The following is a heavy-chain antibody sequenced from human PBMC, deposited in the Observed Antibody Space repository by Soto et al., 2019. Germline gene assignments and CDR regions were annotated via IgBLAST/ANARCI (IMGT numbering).Heavy chain of an antibody. J-gene: IGHJ4*02. CDR3: ERISTSGTRFDY. CDR2: VYHSGST. V-gene: IGHV4-4*02. CDR1: GGSISTSNW. Sequence: QVQLQESGPGLVKPSGTLSLTCAVSGGSISTSNWWSWVRQPPGKGLERIGEVYHSGSTNHNPSIKSRVAMSVDKSKKQFSLKLISVAAADTALYYCERISTSGTRFDYWGQGSLVTVSS. D-gene: IGHD1-1*01.